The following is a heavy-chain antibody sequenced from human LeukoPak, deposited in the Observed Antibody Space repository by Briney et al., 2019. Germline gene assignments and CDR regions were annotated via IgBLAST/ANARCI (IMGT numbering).Heavy chain of an antibody. CDR3: ARDILGRGADP. V-gene: IGHV3-21*01. CDR1: GSTFSSYS. CDR2: ISSSSSYI. Sequence: GGSLRLSCAASGSTFSSYSMNWVRQAPGKGLEWVSSISSSSSYIYYADSVKGRFTISRDNAKNSLYLQMNSLRAEDTAVYYCARDILGRGADPWGQGTLVTVSS. D-gene: IGHD4/OR15-4a*01. J-gene: IGHJ5*02.